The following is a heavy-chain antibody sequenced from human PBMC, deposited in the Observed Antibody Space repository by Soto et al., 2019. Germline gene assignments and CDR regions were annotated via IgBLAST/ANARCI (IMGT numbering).Heavy chain of an antibody. J-gene: IGHJ4*02. V-gene: IGHV3-23*01. D-gene: IGHD3-9*01. CDR2: ISGSGGST. CDR3: AKDRPPKHPSQLDYDILTGCFDY. Sequence: GGSLRLSCAASGFTFSSYAMSGVRQAPGKGLEWVSAISGSGGSTYYADSVKGRFTISRDNSKNTLYLQMNSLRAEDTAVYYCAKDRPPKHPSQLDYDILTGCFDYWGQGTLVTVSS. CDR1: GFTFSSYA.